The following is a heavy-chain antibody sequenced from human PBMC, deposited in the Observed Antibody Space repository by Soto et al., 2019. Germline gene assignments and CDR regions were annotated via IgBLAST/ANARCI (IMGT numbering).Heavy chain of an antibody. Sequence: GESLKISCKGSGYSFAGYWITWVRQKPGKGLEWMGRIDPSDSQSYYSPSFRGHVTISVTKSITTVFLQWSSLRASDTAMYYCARQIYDSDTGPNFQYYFDSWGQGTPVTVSS. CDR3: ARQIYDSDTGPNFQYYFDS. CDR2: IDPSDSQS. D-gene: IGHD3-22*01. V-gene: IGHV5-10-1*01. CDR1: GYSFAGYW. J-gene: IGHJ4*02.